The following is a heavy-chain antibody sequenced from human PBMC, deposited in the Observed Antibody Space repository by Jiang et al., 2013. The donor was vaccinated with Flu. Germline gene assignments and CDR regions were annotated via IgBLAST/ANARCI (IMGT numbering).Heavy chain of an antibody. CDR2: ISWNSGSI. J-gene: IGHJ5*02. D-gene: IGHD2-15*01. Sequence: VESGGGLVQPGRSLRLSCAASGFTFDDYAMHWVRQAPGKGLEWVSGISWNSGSIGYADSVKGRFTISRDNAKNSLYLQMNSLRAEDTALYYCAKDVAPGDGLGGINWFDPWGQGTLVTVSS. CDR1: GFTFDDYA. V-gene: IGHV3-9*01. CDR3: AKDVAPGDGLGGINWFDP.